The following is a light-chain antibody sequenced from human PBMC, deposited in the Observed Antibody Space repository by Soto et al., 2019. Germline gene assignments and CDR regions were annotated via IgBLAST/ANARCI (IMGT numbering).Light chain of an antibody. V-gene: IGLV1-40*01. Sequence: QAVVTQQPSVSGAPGQRVTLSCTGNSSNLGAGYDVHWYQQLPGAAPKPVIFGNRNRPSGVPERFSGSKSGTSASLAITGLQAEDEGDYYCQSYVSTRSARYVFGTGTKVTVL. CDR1: SSNLGAGYD. J-gene: IGLJ1*01. CDR2: GNR. CDR3: QSYVSTRSARYV.